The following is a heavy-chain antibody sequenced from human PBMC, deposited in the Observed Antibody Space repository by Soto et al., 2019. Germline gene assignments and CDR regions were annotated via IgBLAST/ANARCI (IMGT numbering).Heavy chain of an antibody. CDR3: AGHSHKDY. V-gene: IGHV3-66*04. J-gene: IGHJ4*02. Sequence: EAQLVESGGGLVQPGGSLRLSCAASGFTVGNNYMSWDRQAPGKGLEWVSLIYSTGGPFYADSVKDRFIISRDSSKNTLYLQMNSLRVEDTAVYYCAGHSHKDYWGQGALVTVSS. CDR1: GFTVGNNY. CDR2: IYSTGGP.